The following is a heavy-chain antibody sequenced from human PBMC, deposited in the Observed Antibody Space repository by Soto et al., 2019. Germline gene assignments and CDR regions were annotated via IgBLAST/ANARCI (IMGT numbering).Heavy chain of an antibody. D-gene: IGHD4-17*01. CDR2: IWYDGSNK. Sequence: GGSLRLSCAESGFTFSSYGMHWVRQAPGKGLEWVAVIWYDGSNKYYADSVKGRFTISRDNSKNTLYLQMNSLRAEDTAVYYCASELKTYGDYEGDYDYGMDVWGQGTTVTVSS. V-gene: IGHV3-33*01. CDR1: GFTFSSYG. J-gene: IGHJ6*02. CDR3: ASELKTYGDYEGDYDYGMDV.